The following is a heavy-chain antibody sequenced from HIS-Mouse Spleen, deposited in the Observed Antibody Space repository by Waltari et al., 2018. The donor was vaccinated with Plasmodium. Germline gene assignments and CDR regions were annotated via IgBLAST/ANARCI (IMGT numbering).Heavy chain of an antibody. CDR1: GFPFSSYS. CDR2: ISSSSSYI. CDR3: AREDILTAYYNDYWYFDL. J-gene: IGHJ2*01. D-gene: IGHD3-9*01. Sequence: EVQLVESGGGLVKPGGSLSLSCAASGFPFSSYSMNWVRQAPGKGLEWVSSISSSSSYIYYADSVKGRFTISRDNAKNSLYLQMNSLRAEDTAVYYCAREDILTAYYNDYWYFDLWGRGTLVTVSS. V-gene: IGHV3-21*01.